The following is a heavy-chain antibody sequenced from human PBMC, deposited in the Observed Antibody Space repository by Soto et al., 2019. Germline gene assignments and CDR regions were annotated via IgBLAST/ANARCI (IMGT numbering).Heavy chain of an antibody. CDR2: ISWNRGSI. V-gene: IGHV3-9*01. J-gene: IGHJ3*02. Sequence: GRVPRLSCAASGFRFDDYAMHWVRQAPGKGLEWVAGISWNRGSIAYADSVKGRFTISRDNAKNSLYLQMNSLRPEDTALYYCVKDRYLDMATIGNNGFDIWGQGTMVTVS. CDR3: VKDRYLDMATIGNNGFDI. D-gene: IGHD5-12*01. CDR1: GFRFDDYA.